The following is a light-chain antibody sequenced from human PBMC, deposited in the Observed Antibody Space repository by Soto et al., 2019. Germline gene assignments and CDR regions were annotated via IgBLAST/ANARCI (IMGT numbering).Light chain of an antibody. CDR1: SSDVGAFNY. Sequence: QSALTQPASVPGSPGQSITISCTGTSSDVGAFNYVSWYQHHPGKAPELMIYAVSNRPSGVSNRFSGSKSGNTASLTISGLQAEDEADYHCSSYTIISTWVFGGGTKLTVL. J-gene: IGLJ3*02. CDR2: AVS. V-gene: IGLV2-14*01. CDR3: SSYTIISTWV.